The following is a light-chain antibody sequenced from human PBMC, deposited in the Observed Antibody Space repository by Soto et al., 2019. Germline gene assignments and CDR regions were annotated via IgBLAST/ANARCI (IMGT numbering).Light chain of an antibody. V-gene: IGLV1-40*01. J-gene: IGLJ1*01. CDR3: QSYDSSLSGFYV. Sequence: QSVLTQPPSVSGAPGQRVTLSCTGSSSNIGAGYDVHWYQQLPGTAPKLLIYGNSDRPSGVPDRFSGSKSGTSASLAITGLQAEDEADYHCQSYDSSLSGFYVFGTGTKLTVL. CDR2: GNS. CDR1: SSNIGAGYD.